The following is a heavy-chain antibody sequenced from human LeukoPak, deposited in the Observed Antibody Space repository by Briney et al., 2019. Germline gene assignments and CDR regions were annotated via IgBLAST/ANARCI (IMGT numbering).Heavy chain of an antibody. CDR3: ARHSPIVGAARSFDI. D-gene: IGHD1-26*01. CDR1: GLTVSNNY. J-gene: IGHJ3*02. CDR2: IYSGDT. Sequence: PGGSLRLSCVASGLTVSNNYMNWVMSWVRQAPGRGLEWVSTIYSGDTCYADSVKGRFTISRDNSKNTIYLQMNSLRAEDTAVYYCARHSPIVGAARSFDIWGQGTMVTVSS. V-gene: IGHV3-53*01.